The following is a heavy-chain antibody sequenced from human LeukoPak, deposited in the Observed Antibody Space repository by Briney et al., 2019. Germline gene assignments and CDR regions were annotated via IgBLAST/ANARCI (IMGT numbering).Heavy chain of an antibody. J-gene: IGHJ5*02. CDR3: ARDFDPLCWFDP. CDR1: GYTFTGYY. D-gene: IGHD3-9*01. CDR2: ISAYNGNT. V-gene: IGHV1-18*04. Sequence: GASVKVSCKASGYTFTGYYMHWVRQAPGQGLEWMGWISAYNGNTNYAQKLQGRVTMTTDTSTSTAYMELRSLRSDDTAVYYCARDFDPLCWFDPWGQGTLVTVSS.